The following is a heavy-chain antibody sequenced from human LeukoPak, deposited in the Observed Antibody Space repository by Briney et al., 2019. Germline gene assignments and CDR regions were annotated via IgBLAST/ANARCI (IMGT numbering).Heavy chain of an antibody. D-gene: IGHD3-9*01. CDR2: IYSGGST. V-gene: IGHV3-66*01. CDR1: GFTVSSNY. Sequence: GGSLRLSCAASGFTVSSNYMSWVRQAPGKGLEWVSVIYSGGSTYYADSVKGRFPISRDNSKNTLYLQMNSLRAEDTAVYYCARGGGFYDILTEFYYYGMDVWGQGTTVTVSS. J-gene: IGHJ6*02. CDR3: ARGGGFYDILTEFYYYGMDV.